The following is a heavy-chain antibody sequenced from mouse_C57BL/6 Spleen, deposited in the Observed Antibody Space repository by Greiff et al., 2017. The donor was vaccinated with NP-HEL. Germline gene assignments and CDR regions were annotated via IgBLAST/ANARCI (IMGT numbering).Heavy chain of an antibody. CDR2: IYPGDGDT. CDR3: ARSGFITTVMDY. V-gene: IGHV1-80*01. J-gene: IGHJ4*01. Sequence: LKQSGASVKISCKASGYAFSSYWMNWVKQRPGKGLEWIGQIYPGDGDTNYNGKFKGKATLTADKSSSTAYMQLSSLTSEDSAVYFCARSGFITTVMDYWGQGTSVTVSS. D-gene: IGHD1-1*01. CDR1: GYAFSSYW.